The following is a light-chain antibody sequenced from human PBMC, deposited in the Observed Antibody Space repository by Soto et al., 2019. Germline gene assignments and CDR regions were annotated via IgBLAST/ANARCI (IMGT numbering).Light chain of an antibody. V-gene: IGKV1-39*01. J-gene: IGKJ4*01. CDR2: TAS. CDR3: QQGYSTPLT. Sequence: DIQMTQSPSSLSASVGDRVTITCRASQSIISYLNWYQQKPGKAPKLLIYTASTLQSGVSSLFSGSGSGTAFPLTISSLQPEDFVTYYSQQGYSTPLTFGGGTKV. CDR1: QSIISY.